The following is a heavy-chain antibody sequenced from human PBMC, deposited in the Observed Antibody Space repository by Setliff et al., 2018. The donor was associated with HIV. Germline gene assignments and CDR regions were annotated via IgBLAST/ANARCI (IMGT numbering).Heavy chain of an antibody. CDR3: ARHRKDDYFLTAYFDS. D-gene: IGHD4-17*01. V-gene: IGHV4-38-2*01. Sequence: KPSETLSLTCRVSEYSISSGFYWGWVRQPPGKRLEWIGSFFHGGDSYYNPSLKGRFTISVDTSKNQFSLTLTSVTATDTAVYYCARHRKDDYFLTAYFDSLGQGALVTVSS. J-gene: IGHJ4*02. CDR1: EYSISSGFY. CDR2: FFHGGDS.